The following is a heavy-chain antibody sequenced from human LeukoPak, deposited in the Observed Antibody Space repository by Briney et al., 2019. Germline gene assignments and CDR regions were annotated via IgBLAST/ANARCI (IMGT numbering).Heavy chain of an antibody. CDR3: ARDTPRDGYNYCLDY. D-gene: IGHD5-24*01. CDR2: IIPILGIA. Sequence: ASVKVSCKASGGTFSSYAISWVRQAPGQGLEWMGRIIPILGIANYAQKFQGRVTITADKSTSTAYMELSSLRSEDTAVYYCARDTPRDGYNYCLDYWGQGTLVTVSS. CDR1: GGTFSSYA. J-gene: IGHJ4*02. V-gene: IGHV1-69*04.